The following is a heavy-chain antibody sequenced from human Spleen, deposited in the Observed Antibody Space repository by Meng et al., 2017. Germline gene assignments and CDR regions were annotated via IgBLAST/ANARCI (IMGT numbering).Heavy chain of an antibody. CDR2: ISAYNGNT. CDR3: ARGTSLIGLQD. D-gene: IGHD3/OR15-3a*01. V-gene: IGHV1-18*01. Sequence: VQLVQPGNGMKKPGASVKVSSKASGYSLSNYGISWVRQAPGQGLEWMGWISAYNGNTNYAQNLQGRVTMTTDTSTSTAYMELRSLRSNDTAVYYCARGTSLIGLQDWGQGTLVTVSS. CDR1: GYSLSNYG. J-gene: IGHJ1*01.